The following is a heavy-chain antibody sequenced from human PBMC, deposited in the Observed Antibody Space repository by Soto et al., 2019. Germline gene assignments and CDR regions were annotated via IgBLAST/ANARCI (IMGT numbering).Heavy chain of an antibody. D-gene: IGHD5-18*01. V-gene: IGHV4-31*03. Sequence: SETLSLTCTVSGGSISGGGSYWSWIRQHPGKGLEWIGYIHYSGTTYYNPSLKSRITISIDTSKKEFSLKLTSVTAADTAVYYCARDGDSHGFHDYWGQGTPVTVSS. CDR1: GGSISGGGSY. CDR2: IHYSGTT. J-gene: IGHJ4*02. CDR3: ARDGDSHGFHDY.